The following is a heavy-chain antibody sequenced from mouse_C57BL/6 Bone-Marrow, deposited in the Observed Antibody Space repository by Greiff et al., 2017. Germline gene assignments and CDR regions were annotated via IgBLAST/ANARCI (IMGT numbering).Heavy chain of an antibody. J-gene: IGHJ1*03. D-gene: IGHD1-1*01. CDR1: GYTFTSYD. CDR2: IYPRDGST. CDR3: ARDYGSSYWYFDV. Sequence: QVQLQQSGPELVKPGASVKLSCKASGYTFTSYDINWVKQRPGQGLEWIGWIYPRDGSTKYNEKFKGKATLTVDTSSSTAYMELHSPTSEDSAVYFCARDYGSSYWYFDVWGTGTTVTVSS. V-gene: IGHV1-85*01.